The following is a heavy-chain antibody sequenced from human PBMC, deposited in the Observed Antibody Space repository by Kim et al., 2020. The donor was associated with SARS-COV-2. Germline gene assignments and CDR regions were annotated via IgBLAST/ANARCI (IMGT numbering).Heavy chain of an antibody. CDR3: ARVVEAVGYYFGY. D-gene: IGHD6-19*01. V-gene: IGHV3-48*02. CDR2: INRGSSTI. Sequence: GGSLRLSCAASGFIFSSYSMNWVRQGPGKGLEWVSYINRGSSTIYYADSVKGRFTASRDNAKNSLYLQMNSLRDEDTAVYYCARVVEAVGYYFGYWGQGPRVTVST. J-gene: IGHJ4*02. CDR1: GFIFSSYS.